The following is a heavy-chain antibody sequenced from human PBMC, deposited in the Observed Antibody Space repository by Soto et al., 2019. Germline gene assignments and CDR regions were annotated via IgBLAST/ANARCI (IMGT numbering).Heavy chain of an antibody. Sequence: QVQLVESGGGVVQPGRSQRLSCAASGFTFSSYGMHWVRQAPGKGLEWVAVIWYDGRNKYYADSAKGRFTISRDNSKNTLYLQMNSLRAEDTAVYYCGRVGYCTNGVCYIPRLGAFDIWGQGTMVTVSS. CDR1: GFTFSSYG. V-gene: IGHV3-33*01. CDR3: GRVGYCTNGVCYIPRLGAFDI. CDR2: IWYDGRNK. D-gene: IGHD2-8*01. J-gene: IGHJ3*02.